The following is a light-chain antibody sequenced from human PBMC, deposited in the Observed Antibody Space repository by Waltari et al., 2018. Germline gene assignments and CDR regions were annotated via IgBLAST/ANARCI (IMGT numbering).Light chain of an antibody. CDR1: QNISRW. J-gene: IGKJ4*01. Sequence: IQMTQSPSSLSASVGDRVTITCRASQNISRWLAWYQQKPEKAPKSLIYDASNLQTGVPSRFSDSGSVTHFTLTISNLQPEDFATYYCQHYSIYPISFGGGTKVE. V-gene: IGKV1D-16*01. CDR2: DAS. CDR3: QHYSIYPIS.